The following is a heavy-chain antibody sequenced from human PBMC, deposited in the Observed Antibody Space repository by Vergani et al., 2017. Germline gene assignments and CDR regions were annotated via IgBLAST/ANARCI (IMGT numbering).Heavy chain of an antibody. V-gene: IGHV4-59*01. CDR3: ARGHPVGSY. CDR1: GAAIKDFY. CDR2: VYYTGST. D-gene: IGHD1-26*01. Sequence: QVQLQESGPGLVKPSETLSLTCTVSGAAIKDFYWSWFRQPPGKGLEWIGYVYYTGSTTYNPSLKSRVTISVDTSNNQFSLRMTSLTAADTAVYYCARGHPVGSYWGQGTLVTVSS. J-gene: IGHJ4*02.